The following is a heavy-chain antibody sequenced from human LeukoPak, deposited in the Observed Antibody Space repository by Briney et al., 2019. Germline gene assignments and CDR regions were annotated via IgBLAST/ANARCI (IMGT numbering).Heavy chain of an antibody. Sequence: PGGSLRLSCAASGFTFSDYNMRWIRQAPGKGLEWVSSISRSGSTKYYADSVKGRFTISRDNAKNSLFLEMNSLRVEDTAIYYCARDATTAIGTVYMDVWGKGTTVTISS. CDR3: ARDATTAIGTVYMDV. CDR2: ISRSGSTK. V-gene: IGHV3-11*04. D-gene: IGHD1-1*01. J-gene: IGHJ6*03. CDR1: GFTFSDYN.